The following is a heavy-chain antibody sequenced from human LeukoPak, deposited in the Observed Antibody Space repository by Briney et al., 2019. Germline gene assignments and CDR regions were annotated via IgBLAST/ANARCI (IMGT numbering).Heavy chain of an antibody. CDR1: GFTFSSYA. Sequence: PGGSLRLSCAASGFTFSSYAFYWVRQAPGKGLEWVANILYDGTNQYYADSAKGRFTISRDNSKNTLYLQMNSLRAEDTAVYYCARDDALGDNALDIWGQGTMDTVSS. CDR2: ILYDGTNQ. CDR3: ARDDALGDNALDI. V-gene: IGHV3-30*04. D-gene: IGHD3-16*01. J-gene: IGHJ3*02.